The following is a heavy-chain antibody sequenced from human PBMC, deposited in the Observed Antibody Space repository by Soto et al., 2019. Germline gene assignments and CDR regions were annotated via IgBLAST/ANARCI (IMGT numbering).Heavy chain of an antibody. Sequence: KPSETLSLTCSVYGGSFNGYYWSWIRQPPGKALEWIGEINHSGSTFYNPALRSRVSISVDTPQNQFSLNLTSVTAADTAVYFCARGPYPLKAAPPFDYWGQGSLVTVSS. J-gene: IGHJ4*02. D-gene: IGHD6-13*01. CDR3: ARGPYPLKAAPPFDY. CDR2: INHSGST. V-gene: IGHV4-34*01. CDR1: GGSFNGYY.